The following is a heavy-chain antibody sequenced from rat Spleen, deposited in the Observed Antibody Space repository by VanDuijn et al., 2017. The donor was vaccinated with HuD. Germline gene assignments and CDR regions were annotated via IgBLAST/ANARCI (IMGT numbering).Heavy chain of an antibody. D-gene: IGHD2-2*01. V-gene: IGHV5-29*01. J-gene: IGHJ1*01. CDR1: GFTFSDYY. CDR3: AGAGYLRDWYFDF. CDR2: ISSDGGRN. Sequence: EVQLVESDGGLVQPGRSLKLSCAASGFTFSDYYMAWVRQAPTKGLEWVATISSDGGRNFYRDSVKGRFTISRDNTERALSLQMDNLRFEDSATYHCAGAGYLRDWYFDFWGPGTMVTVSS.